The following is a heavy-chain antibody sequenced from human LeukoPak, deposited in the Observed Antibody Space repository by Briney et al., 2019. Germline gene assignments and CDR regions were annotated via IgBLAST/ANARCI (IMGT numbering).Heavy chain of an antibody. CDR1: GYTFIAYY. J-gene: IGHJ5*02. CDR2: VNPASGGT. V-gene: IGHV1-2*02. D-gene: IGHD2-15*01. Sequence: GASVKVSCKASGYTFIAYYMHWVRQAPGQGLEWMGWVNPASGGTNYAQKFQGRVTMTRDTSISTAYMELSRLRSDDTAVYYCARPTKVVVAATNWFDPWGQGTLVTVSS. CDR3: ARPTKVVVAATNWFDP.